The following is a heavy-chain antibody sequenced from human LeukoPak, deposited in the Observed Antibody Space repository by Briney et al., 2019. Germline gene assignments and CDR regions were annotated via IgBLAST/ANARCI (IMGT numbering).Heavy chain of an antibody. D-gene: IGHD4-11*01. CDR3: AKGRNDYSNYYFDY. CDR1: GFTFSSYW. V-gene: IGHV3-7*03. CDR2: IKQDGSEK. J-gene: IGHJ4*02. Sequence: GGSLRLSCAASGFTFSSYWMSWVRQAPGKGLEWVANIKQDGSEKYYVDSVKGRFTISRDNAKNSLYLQMNSLRAEDTAVYYCAKGRNDYSNYYFDYWGQGTLVTVSS.